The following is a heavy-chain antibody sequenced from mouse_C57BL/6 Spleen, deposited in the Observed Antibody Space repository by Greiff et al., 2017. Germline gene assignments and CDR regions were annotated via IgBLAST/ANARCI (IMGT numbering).Heavy chain of an antibody. Sequence: VQLQQSGTVLARPGASVKMSCKTSGYTFTSYWMHWVKQRPGQGLEWIGAIYPGNSDTSYNQKFKGKAKLTAVTSASTAYMELSSLTNEDSAVYYCTPLDYYGSSYYAMDYWGQGTSVTVSS. CDR2: IYPGNSDT. CDR3: TPLDYYGSSYYAMDY. D-gene: IGHD1-1*01. J-gene: IGHJ4*01. V-gene: IGHV1-5*01. CDR1: GYTFTSYW.